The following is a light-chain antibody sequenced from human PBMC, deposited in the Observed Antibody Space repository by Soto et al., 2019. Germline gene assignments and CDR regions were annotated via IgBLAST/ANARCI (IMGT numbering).Light chain of an antibody. J-gene: IGKJ2*01. CDR1: QSVSSSY. Sequence: EIVLTQSPGTLSLSPGERATLSCRASQSVSSSYLAWYQQKPGQAPSRFIYGAPSRATGIPDRFSGSGSGTDFTLTISRLEPEDFAVYYCQQYGSSPYTFGQGTKLEIK. V-gene: IGKV3-20*01. CDR2: GAP. CDR3: QQYGSSPYT.